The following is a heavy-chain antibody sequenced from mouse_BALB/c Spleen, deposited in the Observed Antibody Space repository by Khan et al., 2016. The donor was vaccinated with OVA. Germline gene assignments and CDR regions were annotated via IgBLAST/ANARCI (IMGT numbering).Heavy chain of an antibody. CDR2: IHYSGST. Sequence: EVQLQVSGPHLVKPSQSLSLTCTVTGYSITSGYSWHWIRQFPGNKLEWMGYIHYSGSTNYNPSLKSRISITRDTSKNQFFLQLNSVTTEDTATNYCARSGTTVVAYWYFDVWGAGTTITVSS. D-gene: IGHD1-1*01. CDR1: GYSITSGYS. V-gene: IGHV3-1*02. J-gene: IGHJ1*01. CDR3: ARSGTTVVAYWYFDV.